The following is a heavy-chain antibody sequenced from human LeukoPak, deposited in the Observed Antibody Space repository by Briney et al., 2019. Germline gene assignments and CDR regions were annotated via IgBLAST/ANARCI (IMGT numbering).Heavy chain of an antibody. Sequence: SETLSLTCTVSGGSISSGSYYWSWIRQPAGKGLEWIGRIYTSWSTNYNPSLKSRVSISIDTSRNQFSLKLSSVTAADTAVYYCARGVGSSSRVRYSYMDVWGKGTTVTVSS. D-gene: IGHD2-2*01. CDR3: ARGVGSSSRVRYSYMDV. CDR2: IYTSWST. J-gene: IGHJ6*03. V-gene: IGHV4-61*02. CDR1: GGSISSGSYY.